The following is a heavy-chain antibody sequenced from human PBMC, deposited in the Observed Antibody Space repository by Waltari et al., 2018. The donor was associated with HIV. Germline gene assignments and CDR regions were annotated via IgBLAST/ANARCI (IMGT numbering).Heavy chain of an antibody. D-gene: IGHD4-17*01. Sequence: EVQLVESGGALVKPGRSLRLSCTASGFTFGVYVMSWFRQAPGKGLEWVGFIRSKPYGGTTEYAASVKGRFTISRDDSKSIAYLQMNSLKTEDTAVYYCTGNYGGQYYFDNWGQGTLVTVSS. V-gene: IGHV3-49*05. CDR2: IRSKPYGGTT. CDR3: TGNYGGQYYFDN. CDR1: GFTFGVYV. J-gene: IGHJ4*02.